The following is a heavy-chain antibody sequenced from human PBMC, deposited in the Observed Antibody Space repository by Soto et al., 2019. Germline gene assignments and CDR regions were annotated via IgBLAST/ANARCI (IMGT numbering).Heavy chain of an antibody. CDR3: ARAGGLRYFDWLLEYYFDY. V-gene: IGHV4-31*03. CDR2: IYYSGST. CDR1: FASISSGCYY. J-gene: IGHJ4*02. Sequence: SETLSLTCTVSFASISSGCYYWGWIREHPGKGLEWIGYIYYSGSTYYTQSLKSRVTISVDTSKNQFSLKMSSVTAADTAVYYCARAGGLRYFDWLLEYYFDYWGQGTLVPVSS. D-gene: IGHD3-9*01.